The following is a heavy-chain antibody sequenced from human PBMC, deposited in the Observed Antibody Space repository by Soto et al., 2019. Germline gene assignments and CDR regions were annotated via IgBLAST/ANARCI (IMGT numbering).Heavy chain of an antibody. CDR2: IYHSGST. V-gene: IGHV4-4*02. J-gene: IGHJ6*02. Sequence: QVQLQESGPGLVKPSGTLSLTCAVSGGSISSSNWWSWVRQPPGKGLEWIGEIYHSGSTNYNPSLKSRVPISVDKSKNQFSLKLSSVTAAGTAVYYCASVRGGYYYAMDVWGQGTTVTVSS. CDR1: GGSISSSNW. D-gene: IGHD3-10*02. CDR3: ASVRGGYYYAMDV.